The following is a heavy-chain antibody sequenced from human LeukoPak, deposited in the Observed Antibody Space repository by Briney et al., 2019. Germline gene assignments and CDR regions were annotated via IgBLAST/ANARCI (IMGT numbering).Heavy chain of an antibody. J-gene: IGHJ5*02. D-gene: IGHD3-16*01. V-gene: IGHV4-59*01. CDR2: IYYSGST. CDR3: ARLYDYVWGSYDWFDP. Sequence: SETLSLTCTVSGGSISSYYWSWVRQPPGKGLEWIGYIYYSGSTNYNPSLKSRVTISVDTSKNQFSLKLSSVTAADTAVYYCARLYDYVWGSYDWFDPWGQGTLVTVSS. CDR1: GGSISSYY.